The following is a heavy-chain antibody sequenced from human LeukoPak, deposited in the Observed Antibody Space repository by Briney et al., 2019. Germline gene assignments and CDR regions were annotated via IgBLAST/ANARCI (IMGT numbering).Heavy chain of an antibody. CDR2: ISTDAGSTT. Sequence: GGSLRLSCAASGFTFRTYWMHWVRQAPGKGLVWVSRISTDAGSTTGYADFVKGRFTISRDNAKNTLYLQMNSLRAEDTAVYYCARDLSSGSYRFFDNWGQGTLVTVAS. CDR1: GFTFRTYW. CDR3: ARDLSSGSYRFFDN. V-gene: IGHV3-74*01. J-gene: IGHJ4*02. D-gene: IGHD1-26*01.